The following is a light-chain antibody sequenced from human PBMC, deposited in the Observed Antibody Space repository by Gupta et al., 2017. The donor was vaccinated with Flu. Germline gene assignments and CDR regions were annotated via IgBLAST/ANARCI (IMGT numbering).Light chain of an antibody. CDR2: ENN. Sequence: SSSNIENNYVSWYQQLPGTAPELLIYENNKRPSGIPDRFSGSKSDTSATLGITGLQTGDEADYYCGTWDSSLSAWVLGGGTKLTVL. CDR1: SSNIENNY. J-gene: IGLJ3*02. CDR3: GTWDSSLSAWV. V-gene: IGLV1-51*02.